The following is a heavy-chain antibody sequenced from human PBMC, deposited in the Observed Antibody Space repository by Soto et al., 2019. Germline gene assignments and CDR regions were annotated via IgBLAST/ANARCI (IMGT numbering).Heavy chain of an antibody. V-gene: IGHV1-3*05. CDR1: GYTFTSYA. D-gene: IGHD2-21*02. CDR3: ARSIVVVTALDY. Sequence: QVQLVQSGAEEKKPGASVKVSGKASGYTFTSYAMHWVRQAPGQRLEWMGWINAGNGNTKYSQKFQGRLTITRDTSASTAYMELSSLRSEDTAVYYCARSIVVVTALDYWGQGTLVTVSS. J-gene: IGHJ4*02. CDR2: INAGNGNT.